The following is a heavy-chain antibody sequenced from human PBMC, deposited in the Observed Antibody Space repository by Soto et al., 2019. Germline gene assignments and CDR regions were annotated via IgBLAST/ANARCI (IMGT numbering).Heavy chain of an antibody. J-gene: IGHJ6*03. CDR2: FYYSGST. Sequence: SETLSLTCTVSGGSISSSSYYWGWIRQSPGKGLEWIGSFYYSGSTYYSPSLRSRVAISGDTSRKQISLRLSSVTAADTAVYYCARISVASRYMDVWGKGTTVTVSS. CDR1: GGSISSSSYY. CDR3: ARISVASRYMDV. D-gene: IGHD5-12*01. V-gene: IGHV4-39*01.